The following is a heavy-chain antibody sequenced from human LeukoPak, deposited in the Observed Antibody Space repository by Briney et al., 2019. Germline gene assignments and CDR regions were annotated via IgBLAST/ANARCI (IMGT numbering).Heavy chain of an antibody. CDR1: GFIFDENG. Sequence: AGGSLRLSCAASGFIFDENGMSWVRQAPGKGLEWVSAISGSGGSTYYADSVKGRFTISRDNSKNTLYLQMNSLRAEDTAVYYCAKAGWVDPWGQGTLVTVSS. V-gene: IGHV3-23*01. D-gene: IGHD1-14*01. CDR2: ISGSGGST. J-gene: IGHJ5*02. CDR3: AKAGWVDP.